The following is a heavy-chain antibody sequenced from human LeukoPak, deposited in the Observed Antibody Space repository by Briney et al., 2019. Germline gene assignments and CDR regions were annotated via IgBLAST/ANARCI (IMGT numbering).Heavy chain of an antibody. CDR3: APIEGTS. Sequence: GGSLRLSCAASGFTFSSYGMHWVRQAPGKGLEWVSVIYSGGSPYYADSVKGRFTISRDNSKNTLYLQMNNLRAEDTAVYYCAPIEGTSWGQGTLVTVSS. CDR1: GFTFSSYG. J-gene: IGHJ5*02. CDR2: IYSGGSP. V-gene: IGHV3-NL1*01. D-gene: IGHD2/OR15-2a*01.